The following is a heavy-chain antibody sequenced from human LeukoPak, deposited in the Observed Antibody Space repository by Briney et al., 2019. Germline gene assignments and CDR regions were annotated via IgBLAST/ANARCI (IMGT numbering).Heavy chain of an antibody. Sequence: PGGSLRLPCAASGFTFSTYGMYWVRQAPGKGLEWVAVIWYDGSNNYYADSVRGRFTISSDNSKNTLYLQMSSLRAEATAVYYCARDQDYFDSSGYHEYWGQGTLVTVSS. CDR2: IWYDGSNN. CDR1: GFTFSTYG. V-gene: IGHV3-33*01. D-gene: IGHD3-22*01. CDR3: ARDQDYFDSSGYHEY. J-gene: IGHJ4*02.